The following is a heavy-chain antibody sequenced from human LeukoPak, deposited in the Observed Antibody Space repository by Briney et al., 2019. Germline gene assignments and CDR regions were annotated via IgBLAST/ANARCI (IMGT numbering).Heavy chain of an antibody. CDR1: GGSFSGYY. CDR2: INHSGST. J-gene: IGHJ4*02. D-gene: IGHD3-22*01. CDR3: ARAHDYDSSAYYYLDY. V-gene: IGHV4-34*01. Sequence: SETLSLTCAVYGGSFSGYYWSWIRQPPGKGLEWIGEINHSGSTNYNPSLKSRVTISVDTSKNQFSLRLSSVTAADTAVYYCARAHDYDSSAYYYLDYWGQGTLVTVSS.